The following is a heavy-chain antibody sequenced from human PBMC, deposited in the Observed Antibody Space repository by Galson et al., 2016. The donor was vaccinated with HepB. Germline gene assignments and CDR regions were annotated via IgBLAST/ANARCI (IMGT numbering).Heavy chain of an antibody. CDR3: ARGDIVSTPGRFFDY. CDR2: TWPDGSQK. Sequence: PLRLSCAASGFTFSDYAMHWVRQAPGKGLEWVSLTWPDGSQKYYADSVKGRFTISRDNFKNTESLEMNSLRAEDTAIYYCARGDIVSTPGRFFDYWGQGTLVTVSS. CDR1: GFTFSDYA. V-gene: IGHV3-33*03. D-gene: IGHD5/OR15-5a*01. J-gene: IGHJ4*02.